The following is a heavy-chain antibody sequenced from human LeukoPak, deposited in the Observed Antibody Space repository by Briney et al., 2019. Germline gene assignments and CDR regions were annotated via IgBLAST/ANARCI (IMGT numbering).Heavy chain of an antibody. CDR3: ARDLVTVTKGFDI. CDR1: GDSFSSHY. V-gene: IGHV4-59*11. J-gene: IGHJ3*02. D-gene: IGHD4-17*01. CDR2: ISYIGTT. Sequence: SETLSLTCAVSGDSFSSHYWTRIRQPPGRGLEWIGYISYIGTTNYNPSLKSRVTISIDTSKNQFSLKLSSVTTADTAVYYCARDLVTVTKGFDIWGLGTMVSVSS.